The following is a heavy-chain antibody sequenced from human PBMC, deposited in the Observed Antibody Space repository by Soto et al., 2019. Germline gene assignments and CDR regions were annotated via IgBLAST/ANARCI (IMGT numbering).Heavy chain of an antibody. CDR1: GYTFTSYY. CDR2: INPSGGST. Sequence: QVQLVQSGAEVKKPGASVKVSCKASGYTFTSYYMHWVRQAPGQGLEWMGIINPSGGSTSYAQKFQGRVTMTSDTSTSTVYMELSSLRSEDTAVYYCARDLSRGDYYYYGMDVWGQGTTVTVSS. V-gene: IGHV1-46*01. CDR3: ARDLSRGDYYYYGMDV. J-gene: IGHJ6*02. D-gene: IGHD3-9*01.